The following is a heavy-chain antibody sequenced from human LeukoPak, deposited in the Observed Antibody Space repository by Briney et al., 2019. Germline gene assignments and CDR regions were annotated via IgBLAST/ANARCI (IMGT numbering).Heavy chain of an antibody. Sequence: KPSETLPLTCAVYGGSFSGYYWSWIRQPPGKGLEWIGYIYYSGSTNYNPSLKSRVTISVDTSKNQFSLKLSSVTAADTAVYYCARGRRGEFDPWGQGTLVTVSS. J-gene: IGHJ5*02. V-gene: IGHV4-59*01. CDR1: GGSFSGYY. CDR3: ARGRRGEFDP. D-gene: IGHD3-16*01. CDR2: IYYSGST.